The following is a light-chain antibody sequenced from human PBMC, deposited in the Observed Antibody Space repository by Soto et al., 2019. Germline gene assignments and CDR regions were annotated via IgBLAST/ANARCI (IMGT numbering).Light chain of an antibody. CDR1: RDNTDY. CDR3: QNYDSAPWT. V-gene: IGKV1-27*01. J-gene: IGKJ1*01. Sequence: DIQMTQSPSSLSASVGDRVTITCRASRDNTDYLAWYQQKPGQVPKLLISAASTLQSGVPSRFTASGSGTDFTLTVTGLQPEDFATYYCQNYDSAPWTFGQGTKVDIK. CDR2: AAS.